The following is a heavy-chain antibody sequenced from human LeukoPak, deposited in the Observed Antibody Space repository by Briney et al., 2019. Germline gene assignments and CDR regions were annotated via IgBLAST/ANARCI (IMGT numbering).Heavy chain of an antibody. CDR1: GYSFTSYW. CDR3: ARRTYDVLTGTPSSVRKNWFDS. D-gene: IGHD3-9*01. V-gene: IGHV5-51*01. J-gene: IGHJ5*01. CDR2: ISPGDSRT. Sequence: GESLKISCKGSGYSFTSYWIGWVRQMPGKGLEWLGLISPGDSRTRYSPSFQGQVTISADKSIATAFLQWSSLKASDTAMYYCARRTYDVLTGTPSSVRKNWFDSWGQGTLVTVSS.